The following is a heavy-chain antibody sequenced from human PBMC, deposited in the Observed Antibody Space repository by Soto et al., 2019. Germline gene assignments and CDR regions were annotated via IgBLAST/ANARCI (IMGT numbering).Heavy chain of an antibody. V-gene: IGHV3-23*01. D-gene: IGHD5-12*01. CDR2: ISARGGSS. Sequence: EVQLLESGGGLVQPGGSLRLSCAASGFSFSSYAMVWVRQAPGKGLEWVSVISARGGSSYFADSVKGRFTISRDNSKNVLSLEMNSLRAEEPAIYFCAKGSIEYSASVDNWGQGTLVLVSS. CDR1: GFSFSSYA. J-gene: IGHJ4*02. CDR3: AKGSIEYSASVDN.